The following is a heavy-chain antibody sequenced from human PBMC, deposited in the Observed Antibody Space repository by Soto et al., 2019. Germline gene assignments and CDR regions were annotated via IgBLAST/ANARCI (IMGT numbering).Heavy chain of an antibody. CDR1: GYTFTGYY. Sequence: GASVKVSCKASGYTFTGYYMHWVRQAPGQGLEWMGWINPNSGGTNYAQKFQGWVTRTRDTSISTAYMELSRLRSDDTAVYYCARALAVAGEEFDYWGQGTLVTVSS. V-gene: IGHV1-2*04. CDR2: INPNSGGT. D-gene: IGHD6-19*01. J-gene: IGHJ4*02. CDR3: ARALAVAGEEFDY.